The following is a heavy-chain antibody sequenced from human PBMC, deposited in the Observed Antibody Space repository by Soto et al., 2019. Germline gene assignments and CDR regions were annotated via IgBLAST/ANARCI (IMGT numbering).Heavy chain of an antibody. D-gene: IGHD5-18*01. CDR2: IIPIFGTA. Sequence: GASVKVSCKASGATFSSYAISWVRQAPGQGLEWMGGIIPIFGTANYAQKFQGRVTITADESTSTAYMELSGLGSEDTAVYYCARKDGYLDYYYGMDVWVQGTTVTVSS. CDR1: GATFSSYA. CDR3: ARKDGYLDYYYGMDV. V-gene: IGHV1-69*13. J-gene: IGHJ6*02.